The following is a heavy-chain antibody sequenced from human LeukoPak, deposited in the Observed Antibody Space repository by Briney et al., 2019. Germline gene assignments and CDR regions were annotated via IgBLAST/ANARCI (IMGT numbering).Heavy chain of an antibody. CDR1: GFFFSDYY. Sequence: SGGSLRLSCAASGFFFSDYYMSWFRQTPGKGLECVSYISGSGTITYYADSVKGRFTISRDNDKNSAFLLMNSLRAEDTAVYYCARDSNVATYDYWGQGTLVTVSS. J-gene: IGHJ4*02. CDR2: ISGSGTIT. V-gene: IGHV3-11*04. D-gene: IGHD5-12*01. CDR3: ARDSNVATYDY.